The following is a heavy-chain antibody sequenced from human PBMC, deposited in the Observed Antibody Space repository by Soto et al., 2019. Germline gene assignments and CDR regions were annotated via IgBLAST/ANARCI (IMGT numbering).Heavy chain of an antibody. V-gene: IGHV3-30-3*01. CDR1: GFTLSSYA. CDR3: ARGPYCSSTTCYQYYYNYNMDV. J-gene: IGHJ6*02. Sequence: SLRLSCAASGFTLSSYAMHWVRQAAGKGLEWVAVISYDGSNKYYADSVKGRFTISRDNSKNTLYLQMSSLRAEDTAVYYCARGPYCSSTTCYQYYYNYNMDVWGQGTTVTVSS. CDR2: ISYDGSNK. D-gene: IGHD2-2*01.